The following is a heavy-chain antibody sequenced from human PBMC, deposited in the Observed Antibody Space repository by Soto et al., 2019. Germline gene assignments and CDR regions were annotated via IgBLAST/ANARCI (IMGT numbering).Heavy chain of an antibody. CDR2: ISDSGGST. V-gene: IGHV3-23*01. D-gene: IGHD4-17*01. Sequence: EVQLLESGGGLVQPGGSLRLSCAASGFTFSSYAMNWVRQAPGKGLEWVSVISDSGGSTDYADSVKGRFTISRDNSRNRLYLQRNSRRVEDTAVYYCAKDDYGDSNHFDYGGQGTLATVAS. CDR3: AKDDYGDSNHFDY. CDR1: GFTFSSYA. J-gene: IGHJ4*02.